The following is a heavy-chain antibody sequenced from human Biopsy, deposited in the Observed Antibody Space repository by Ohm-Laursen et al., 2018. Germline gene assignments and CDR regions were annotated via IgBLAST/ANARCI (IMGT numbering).Heavy chain of an antibody. J-gene: IGHJ3*02. CDR1: GGSVGDYF. Sequence: SQTLSLTCSVSGGSVGDYFLSWIRLVPGKRPEWIGYTYYRGTSENNPSLRSRVTTSVDISRNQFFLNMKFVTGADTAVYYCAAFPFSGGPAFDIWGQGTTVIVSS. CDR3: AAFPFSGGPAFDI. CDR2: TYYRGTS. V-gene: IGHV4-59*02. D-gene: IGHD2/OR15-2a*01.